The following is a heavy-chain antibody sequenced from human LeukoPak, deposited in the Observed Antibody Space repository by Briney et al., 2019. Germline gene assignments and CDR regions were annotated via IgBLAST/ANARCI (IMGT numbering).Heavy chain of an antibody. V-gene: IGHV3-9*01. J-gene: IGHJ4*02. CDR1: GFTFDDYA. CDR3: AKGPLYGDYAYFDY. D-gene: IGHD4-17*01. Sequence: GGSLRLSCAASGFTFDDYAMHWVRQAPGKGLEWVSSISWNSGSIGYADSVKGRFTISRDNAKNSLYLQMNSLRAEDTALYYCAKGPLYGDYAYFDYWGQGTLVTVSS. CDR2: ISWNSGSI.